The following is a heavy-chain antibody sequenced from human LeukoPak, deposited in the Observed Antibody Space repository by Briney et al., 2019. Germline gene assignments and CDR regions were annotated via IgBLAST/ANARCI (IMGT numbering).Heavy chain of an antibody. J-gene: IGHJ4*02. CDR2: IYSGGNT. CDR3: ATTRGSSFDY. CDR1: GFTVSSNY. V-gene: IGHV3-53*01. Sequence: GGSLRLSCAASGFTVSSNYMCWVRQAPGKGLEWVSIIYSGGNTYYADSVKGRFTISRDNSKNTLYLQMNSLRVEDTAVYYCATTRGSSFDYWGQGTLVIVSS. D-gene: IGHD3-10*01.